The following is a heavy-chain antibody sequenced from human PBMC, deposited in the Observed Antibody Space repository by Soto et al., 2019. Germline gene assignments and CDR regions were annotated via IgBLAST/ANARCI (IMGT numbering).Heavy chain of an antibody. D-gene: IGHD7-27*01. V-gene: IGHV1-3*01. CDR1: GYVFTSYG. CDR2: INAGNGNA. Sequence: QVQFVQSGAEVKKPGASVKVSCQASGYVFTSYGIHWVRQAPGQRPEWMGWINAGNGNAKYSQKFQGRVTISSDTSAGTAYMELSSLRSEDTAVYYCARENGGIVDYWGQGTLVTVSS. CDR3: ARENGGIVDY. J-gene: IGHJ4*02.